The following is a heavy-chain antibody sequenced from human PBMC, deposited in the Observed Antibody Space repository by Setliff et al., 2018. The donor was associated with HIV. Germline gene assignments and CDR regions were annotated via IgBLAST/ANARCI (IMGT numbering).Heavy chain of an antibody. CDR2: VNPTSGST. D-gene: IGHD2-15*01. CDR1: GYTFTNFY. V-gene: IGHV1-46*01. Sequence: ASVKVSCKASGYTFTNFYLHWVRQAPGQGLEWVGIVNPTSGSTTYAQKFRDRVTLTGDTSISTASMELSSLRSEDTAVYYCARGPEEGDCSGGSCYGNFDPWGQGTLVTVSS. CDR3: ARGPEEGDCSGGSCYGNFDP. J-gene: IGHJ5*02.